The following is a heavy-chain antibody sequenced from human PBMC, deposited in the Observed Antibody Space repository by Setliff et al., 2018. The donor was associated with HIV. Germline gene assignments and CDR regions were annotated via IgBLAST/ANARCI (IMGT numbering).Heavy chain of an antibody. CDR3: ARVVKGYNWNYFDY. J-gene: IGHJ4*02. CDR1: GGSISSSSYY. Sequence: PSETLSLTCTVSGGSISSSSYYWGWIRQPPGRGLEWIGSIFYTGFTYYSPSLESRVTMSVDTSKNQFSLRVRSVTAADTAVYYCARVVKGYNWNYFDYWGQGTLVTVSS. V-gene: IGHV4-39*07. D-gene: IGHD1-20*01. CDR2: IFYTGFT.